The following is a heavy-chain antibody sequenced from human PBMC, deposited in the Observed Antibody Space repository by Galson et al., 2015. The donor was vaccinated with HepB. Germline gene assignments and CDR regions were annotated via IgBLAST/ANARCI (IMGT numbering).Heavy chain of an antibody. V-gene: IGHV1-58*02. CDR3: AAANRYSSSWSRFDY. D-gene: IGHD6-13*01. J-gene: IGHJ4*02. CDR2: IVVGSGNT. CDR1: GFTFTSSA. Sequence: SVKVSCKASGFTFTSSAMQWVRQARGQRLEWIGWIVVGSGNTNYAQKLQERVTITRDMSTSTAYMELSSLRSEDTAVYYCAAANRYSSSWSRFDYWGQGTLVTVSS.